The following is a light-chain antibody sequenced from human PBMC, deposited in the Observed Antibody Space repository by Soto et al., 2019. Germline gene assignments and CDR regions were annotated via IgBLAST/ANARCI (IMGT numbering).Light chain of an antibody. V-gene: IGLV8-61*01. CDR1: SGSVSTSHF. CDR3: VLYVGSGIWV. Sequence: QTVVPQEPSFSVSPGGTATLTCGLSSGSVSTSHFPNWYQQTPGQPPRTLIYGTKTRSSGVPDRFSGSILGIRAALTITGAQADDESDYYCVLYVGSGIWVFGGGTKLTVL. J-gene: IGLJ3*02. CDR2: GTK.